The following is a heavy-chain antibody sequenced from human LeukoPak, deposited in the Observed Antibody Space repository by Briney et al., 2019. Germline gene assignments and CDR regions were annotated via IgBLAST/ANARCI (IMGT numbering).Heavy chain of an antibody. J-gene: IGHJ4*02. CDR2: IWYDGSNK. D-gene: IGHD3-16*01. V-gene: IGHV3-33*01. Sequence: GGSLRLSCAASGFTFSSYGMHWVRQAPGKGLEWVAVIWYDGSNKYYADSVKGRFTISSDNSKNTLYLQMNSLRAEDTAVYYCAREYYDYVWGSPPDYWGQGTLVTVSS. CDR3: AREYYDYVWGSPPDY. CDR1: GFTFSSYG.